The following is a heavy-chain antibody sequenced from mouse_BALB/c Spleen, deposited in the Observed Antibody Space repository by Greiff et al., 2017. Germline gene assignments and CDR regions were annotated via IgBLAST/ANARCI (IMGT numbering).Heavy chain of an antibody. V-gene: IGHV1S81*02. J-gene: IGHJ4*01. CDR1: GYTFTSYW. D-gene: IGHD1-2*01. Sequence: VQLQQPGAELVKPGASVKLSCKASGYTFTSYWMHWVKQRPGQGLEWIGEINPSNGRTNYNEKFKSKATLTVDKSSSTAYMQLSSLTSEDSAVYYCARGLRLNAMDYWGEGTSVTVSP. CDR2: INPSNGRT. CDR3: ARGLRLNAMDY.